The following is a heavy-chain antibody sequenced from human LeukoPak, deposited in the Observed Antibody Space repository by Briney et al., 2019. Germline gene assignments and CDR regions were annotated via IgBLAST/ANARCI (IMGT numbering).Heavy chain of an antibody. J-gene: IGHJ5*02. Sequence: QTGGSLRLSCAASGFTFSSYSMNWVRQAPGKGLEWVSYISSSSSTIYYADSVKGRFTISRDNAKNSLYLQMNSLRDEDTAVYYCARGRARYCSSTSCYGVNWFDPWGQGTLVTVSS. V-gene: IGHV3-48*02. D-gene: IGHD2-2*01. CDR1: GFTFSSYS. CDR3: ARGRARYCSSTSCYGVNWFDP. CDR2: ISSSSSTI.